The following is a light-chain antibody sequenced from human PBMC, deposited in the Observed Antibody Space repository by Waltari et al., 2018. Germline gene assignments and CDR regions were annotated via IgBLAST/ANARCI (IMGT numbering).Light chain of an antibody. CDR3: ATWDDSLNGRV. Sequence: GSSSNIGRDTVNWYQQVPGTAPKLLIYGNYQRPPGVPDRFSGSKSGTSASLAITGLQSEDEADYYCATWDDSLNGRVFGGGTKLTVL. J-gene: IGLJ3*02. V-gene: IGLV1-44*01. CDR1: SSNIGRDT. CDR2: GNY.